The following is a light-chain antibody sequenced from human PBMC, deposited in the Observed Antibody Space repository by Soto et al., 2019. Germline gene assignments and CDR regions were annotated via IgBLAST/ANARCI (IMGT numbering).Light chain of an antibody. CDR2: GAS. Sequence: EIVLTQSPGTLSLSPGERATISCRASQSVSNNYLAWYQQKPGQAPRLLIYGASSRATGIPDRFSGSGSGTDFTLTIGRLEPEDFAVYYCQQYGSSPRTFGQGTKVDIK. V-gene: IGKV3-20*01. J-gene: IGKJ1*01. CDR3: QQYGSSPRT. CDR1: QSVSNNY.